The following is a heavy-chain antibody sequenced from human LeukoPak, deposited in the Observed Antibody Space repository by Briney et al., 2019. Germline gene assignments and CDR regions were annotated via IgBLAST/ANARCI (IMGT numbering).Heavy chain of an antibody. D-gene: IGHD1-26*01. CDR3: VRDGSGSYYDYFDY. V-gene: IGHV3-21*01. CDR2: ISSSGSYI. J-gene: IGHJ4*02. Sequence: GGSLRLSCAASGFTFSSFSMNWVRQAPGKGLEWVSSISSSGSYIYYADSVKGRFTMSRDNARNSLYLQMNSLRAEDTAVYYCVRDGSGSYYDYFDYWGQGTLVTVSS. CDR1: GFTFSSFS.